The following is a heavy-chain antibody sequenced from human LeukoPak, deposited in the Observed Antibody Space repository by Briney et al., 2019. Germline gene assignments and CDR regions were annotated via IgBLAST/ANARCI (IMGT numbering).Heavy chain of an antibody. V-gene: IGHV1-2*02. Sequence: ASVKVTFKASGYTFTDYYIHWVRQAPGQGLEWMGWINPNSGGTNYAQKFQGRVTMTRDTSISTAYMELSRLRSDDTAVYYCASSRLRIAAAAPRFDYWGQGTLVTVSS. D-gene: IGHD6-13*01. CDR3: ASSRLRIAAAAPRFDY. CDR1: GYTFTDYY. CDR2: INPNSGGT. J-gene: IGHJ4*02.